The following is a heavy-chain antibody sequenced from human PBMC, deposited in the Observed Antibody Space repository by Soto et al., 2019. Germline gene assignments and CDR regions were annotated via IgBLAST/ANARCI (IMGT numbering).Heavy chain of an antibody. CDR2: ISYDGSNK. J-gene: IGHJ4*02. CDR1: GFTFSSYG. V-gene: IGHV3-30*18. CDR3: AKDGSSGWRWIETLFDY. D-gene: IGHD6-19*01. Sequence: QVQLVESGGGVVQPGRSLRLSCAASGFTFSSYGMHWVRQAPGKGLEWVAVISYDGSNKYYADSVKGRFTISRDNSKNTLYLQMNSLRAEDTAVYYCAKDGSSGWRWIETLFDYWGQGTLVTVSS.